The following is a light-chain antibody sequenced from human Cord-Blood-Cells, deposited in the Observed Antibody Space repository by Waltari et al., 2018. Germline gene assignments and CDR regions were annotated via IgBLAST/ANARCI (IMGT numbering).Light chain of an antibody. CDR3: QQRSDWPT. CDR1: QSVSSY. CDR2: DAS. Sequence: DIVLTQSPASVSLSPGERATLSCRARQSVSSYLAWYQQKPGQAPRLLIYDASSRATDIPARFSGSGSGTDFTLTISNLEPEDFAVYYCQQRSDWPTCGQGTRVEIK. J-gene: IGKJ1*01. V-gene: IGKV3-11*01.